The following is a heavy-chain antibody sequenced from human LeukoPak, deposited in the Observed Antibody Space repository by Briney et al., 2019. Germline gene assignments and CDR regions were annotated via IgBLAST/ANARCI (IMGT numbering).Heavy chain of an antibody. CDR2: IYTSGST. V-gene: IGHV4-61*02. D-gene: IGHD2-15*01. Sequence: SETLSLTCTVCGGSISSGSYYWGWIRQPAGKGLEWIGRIYTSGSTNYNPSLKSRVTISVDTSKNQFSLKLSSVTAADTAVYYCARVRFSCSGGSCYHYYYGMDVWGQGTTVTVSS. J-gene: IGHJ6*02. CDR3: ARVRFSCSGGSCYHYYYGMDV. CDR1: GGSISSGSYY.